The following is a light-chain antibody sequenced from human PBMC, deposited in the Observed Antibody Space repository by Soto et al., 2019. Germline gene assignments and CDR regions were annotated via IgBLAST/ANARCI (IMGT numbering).Light chain of an antibody. CDR2: WAS. J-gene: IGKJ1*01. CDR3: QQYYSDPLT. V-gene: IGKV4-1*01. Sequence: DIVMTQSPDSLAVSLGERATFNCKSSQNLLYSSNNRNYLAWYQQKPGQPPKLLVSWASTRESGVPDRCSGGGSGTDFTLTITSLQAEDVAVYYCQQYYSDPLTFGQGTKVEIK. CDR1: QNLLYSSNNRNY.